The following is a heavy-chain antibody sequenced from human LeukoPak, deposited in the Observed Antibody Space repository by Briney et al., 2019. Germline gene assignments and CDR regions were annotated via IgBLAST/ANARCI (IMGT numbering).Heavy chain of an antibody. CDR2: TNPNSGNT. CDR3: ARGRGCYDSSGYYYWFDP. J-gene: IGHJ5*02. D-gene: IGHD3-22*01. CDR1: GYTFTSYD. Sequence: GASVKVSCKASGYTFTSYDINWVRQATGQGLEWMGWTNPNSGNTGYAQKFQGRVTITRNTSISTAYMELSSLRSEDTAVYYCARGRGCYDSSGYYYWFDPWGQGTLVTVSS. V-gene: IGHV1-8*01.